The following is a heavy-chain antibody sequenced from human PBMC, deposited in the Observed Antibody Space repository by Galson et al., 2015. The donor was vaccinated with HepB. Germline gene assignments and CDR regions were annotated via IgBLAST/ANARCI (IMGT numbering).Heavy chain of an antibody. Sequence: SLRLSCAASGFTFSSYSMNWVRQAPGKGLEWVSSISSSSSYIYYADSVKGRFTISRDNAKNSLYLQMNSLRAEDTAVYYCVTRVYSSSPVGGGYWGQGTLVTVSS. CDR2: ISSSSSYI. V-gene: IGHV3-21*01. CDR1: GFTFSSYS. CDR3: VTRVYSSSPVGGGY. D-gene: IGHD6-13*01. J-gene: IGHJ4*02.